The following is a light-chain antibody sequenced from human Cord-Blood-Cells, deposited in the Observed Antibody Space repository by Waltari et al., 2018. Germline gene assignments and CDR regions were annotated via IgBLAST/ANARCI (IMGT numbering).Light chain of an antibody. CDR1: QSISSY. Sequence: DIQMTQSPSSLYTPVGDKVTITCRASQSISSYLNWYQQKPGKAPKLLIYAASSLQSGVPSRFSGSGSGTDFTLTISSLQPEDFATYYCQQSYSTLWTFGQGTKVEIK. CDR3: QQSYSTLWT. V-gene: IGKV1-39*01. CDR2: AAS. J-gene: IGKJ1*01.